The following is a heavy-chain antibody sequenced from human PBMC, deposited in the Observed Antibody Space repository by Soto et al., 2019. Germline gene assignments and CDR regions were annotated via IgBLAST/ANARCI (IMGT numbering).Heavy chain of an antibody. J-gene: IGHJ4*02. CDR3: ATTYYDILTGYYTPYPTTTPYYFDY. Sequence: QVQLVESGGGVVQPGRSLRLSCAASGFTFSSYAMHWVRQAPGKGLEWVAVISYDGSNKYYADSVKGRFTISRDNSKKTLYLQMNSLRAEDTAVYYCATTYYDILTGYYTPYPTTTPYYFDYWGQGTLVTVSS. CDR1: GFTFSSYA. CDR2: ISYDGSNK. V-gene: IGHV3-30-3*01. D-gene: IGHD3-9*01.